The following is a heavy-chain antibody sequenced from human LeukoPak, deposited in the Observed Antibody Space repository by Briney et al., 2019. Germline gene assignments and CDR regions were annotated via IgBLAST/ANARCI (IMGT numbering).Heavy chain of an antibody. J-gene: IGHJ4*02. D-gene: IGHD5-18*01. CDR3: ARDSPERGYSYGPLDNYFDY. CDR1: GFTFSSYW. V-gene: IGHV3-7*01. Sequence: GGSLRLSCAASGFTFSSYWMSWVRQVPGKGLEWVANIKKDGSEKKYVDSVKGRFTISRDNAKNSLYLQMNSLRVEDTAVYYCARDSPERGYSYGPLDNYFDYWGQGTLVTVSS. CDR2: IKKDGSEK.